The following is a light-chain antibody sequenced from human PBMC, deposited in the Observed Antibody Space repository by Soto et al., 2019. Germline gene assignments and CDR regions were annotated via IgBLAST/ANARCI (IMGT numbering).Light chain of an antibody. CDR2: DVS. CDR1: TSDVGSYNY. V-gene: IGLV2-11*01. CDR3: SSYAGTFIPV. J-gene: IGLJ2*01. Sequence: QSALTQPRSVSGSPGQSVTISCTGTTSDVGSYNYVSWYQQHPGKAPKLVIYDVSEWPSGVPDRFSGSKSGNTASLTISALHVDDESDYYCSSYAGTFIPVFGGGTKLTVL.